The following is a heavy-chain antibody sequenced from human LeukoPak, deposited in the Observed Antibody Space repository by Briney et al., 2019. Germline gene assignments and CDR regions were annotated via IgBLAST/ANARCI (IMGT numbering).Heavy chain of an antibody. J-gene: IGHJ4*02. Sequence: ASVKVSCKASGYTFTSYWIGWVRQMPGKGLEWMGTIYPGDSDTRYSPSFEGQVTISADKSISTAYLQWSSLKASDTAMYYCARHGEDNYGYAYWGQGTLVTVSS. CDR3: ARHGEDNYGYAY. CDR2: IYPGDSDT. CDR1: GYTFTSYW. V-gene: IGHV5-51*01. D-gene: IGHD5-18*01.